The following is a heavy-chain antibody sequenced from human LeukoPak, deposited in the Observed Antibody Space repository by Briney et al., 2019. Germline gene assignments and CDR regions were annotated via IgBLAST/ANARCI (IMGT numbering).Heavy chain of an antibody. CDR1: GYSFTSYW. Sequence: GESLKISCKGSGYSFTSYWIGWVRQMPGKGLEWMGIIYPGDSDTRYSPSFQGHVTISADKSISTAYLQWSSLKASDTAKYYCARVGSGSYYPYYFDSWGQGTLVTVSS. CDR3: ARVGSGSYYPYYFDS. D-gene: IGHD1-26*01. CDR2: IYPGDSDT. J-gene: IGHJ4*02. V-gene: IGHV5-51*01.